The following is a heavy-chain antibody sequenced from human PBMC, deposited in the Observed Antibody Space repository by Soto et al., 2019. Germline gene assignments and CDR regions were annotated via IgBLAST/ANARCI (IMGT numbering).Heavy chain of an antibody. J-gene: IGHJ6*02. V-gene: IGHV3-15*07. D-gene: IGHD2-15*01. CDR2: IKSKTDGGTT. CDR1: GFTFSNAW. CDR3: TTDPIYCSGGSCTNYYGMDV. Sequence: EVQLVESGGGLVKPGGSLRLSCAASGFTFSNAWMNWVRQAPGKGLEWVGRIKSKTDGGTTDYAAPVKGRFTISRDDSKNTLYLQMNSLKTEDTAVYYCTTDPIYCSGGSCTNYYGMDVWGQGTTVTVSS.